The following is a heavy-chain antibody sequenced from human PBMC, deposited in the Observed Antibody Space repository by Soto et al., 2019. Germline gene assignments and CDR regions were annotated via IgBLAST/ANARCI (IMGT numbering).Heavy chain of an antibody. CDR3: ARRSSSSPRYYYYYMDV. V-gene: IGHV1-8*01. D-gene: IGHD6-6*01. CDR1: GYTFTSYD. J-gene: IGHJ6*03. Sequence: QVQLVQSGAEVKKPGASVKVSCKASGYTFTSYDINWVRQATGQGLEWMGWMNPNSGNTGYAQKFQGRVTMTRNTSISTAYMELSSLRSEDTAVYYCARRSSSSPRYYYYYMDVWGKGTTVTVSS. CDR2: MNPNSGNT.